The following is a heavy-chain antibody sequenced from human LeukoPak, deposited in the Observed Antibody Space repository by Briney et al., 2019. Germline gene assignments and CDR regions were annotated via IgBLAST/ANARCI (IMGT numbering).Heavy chain of an antibody. CDR2: LGGTGDI. J-gene: IGHJ4*02. CDR3: AKDVLRWAFDY. D-gene: IGHD3-16*01. Sequence: GGSLRLSCAASGFTFSTTAMAWVRQAPGKGLELVSGLGGTGDIHYADSVRGRFAISRDNSKGILYLQMDSLRAEDTAVYYCAKDVLRWAFDYWGQGTLVTVSS. CDR1: GFTFSTTA. V-gene: IGHV3-23*01.